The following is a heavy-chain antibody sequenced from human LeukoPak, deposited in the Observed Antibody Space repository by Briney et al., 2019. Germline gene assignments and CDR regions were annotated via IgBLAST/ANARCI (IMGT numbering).Heavy chain of an antibody. D-gene: IGHD3-10*01. J-gene: IGHJ5*02. CDR2: IYYSGST. V-gene: IGHV4-59*04. CDR1: GGSISSYY. CDR3: ARKLLGFLNWFAP. Sequence: SETLSLTCTVSGGSISSYYWSWIRQPPGKGLEWIGYIYYSGSTYYNPSLKSRVTISVDTSKNQFSLKLSSVTAADTAVYYCARKLLGFLNWFAPGGQGTLVTVSS.